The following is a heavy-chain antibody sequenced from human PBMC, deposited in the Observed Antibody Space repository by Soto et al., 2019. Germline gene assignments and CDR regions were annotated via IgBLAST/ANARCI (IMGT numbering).Heavy chain of an antibody. CDR1: GGTFSTYT. Sequence: QVQLVQSGAEVKKPGSSVKVSCKASGGTFSTYTISWVRQAPGQGLEWMGRIIPILGIANYAQKFQGRVTITADKSTSTAYMELSSLRSEDTAVYYCASRSTVVVAATEAFVYWGQGTLVTVSS. V-gene: IGHV1-69*02. CDR2: IIPILGIA. D-gene: IGHD2-15*01. J-gene: IGHJ4*02. CDR3: ASRSTVVVAATEAFVY.